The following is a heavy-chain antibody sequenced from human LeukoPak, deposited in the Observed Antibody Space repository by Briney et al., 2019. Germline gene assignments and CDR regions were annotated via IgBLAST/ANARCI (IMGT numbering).Heavy chain of an antibody. CDR2: ISPTGSTT. CDR1: GFSFSGHW. Sequence: GGSLRLSCTASGFSFSGHWMHWARQLPGKGLVWVSRISPTGSTTSYADSVKGRYTVSRDNAKNTLYLQVNNLRAEDTAVYYCARGPNSNRSGLVFWGQGTLLTVSS. D-gene: IGHD1-14*01. CDR3: ARGPNSNRSGLVF. V-gene: IGHV3-74*01. J-gene: IGHJ4*02.